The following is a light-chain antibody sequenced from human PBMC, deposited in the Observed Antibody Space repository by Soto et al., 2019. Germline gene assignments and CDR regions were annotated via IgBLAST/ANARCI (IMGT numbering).Light chain of an antibody. CDR3: HQDFNLPWT. J-gene: IGKJ1*01. V-gene: IGKV3-20*01. CDR2: GTS. Sequence: EFVLTQSPGTLSLSPGERATLSCRASQSVSSSYLAWYQQKPGQAPRLLIYGTSTRATGIPVRFSGSGSGTDFTLTISSLQPEDFAVYFCHQDFNLPWTFGQGTKVDIK. CDR1: QSVSSSY.